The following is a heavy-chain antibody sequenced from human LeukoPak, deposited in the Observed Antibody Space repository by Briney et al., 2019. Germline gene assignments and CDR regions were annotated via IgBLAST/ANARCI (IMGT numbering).Heavy chain of an antibody. CDR2: ISPGGGTT. CDR1: GFTFNTYV. V-gene: IGHV3-23*01. Sequence: GGSLRLSCAVSGFTFNTYVMHWVRQSPARGLEWVASISPGGGTTYYADSVKGRFTISRDNSKNTLYLQMNSLRAEDTAVYYCAKDSFTIFGVVTPLGYWGQGTLVTVSS. D-gene: IGHD3-3*01. CDR3: AKDSFTIFGVVTPLGY. J-gene: IGHJ4*02.